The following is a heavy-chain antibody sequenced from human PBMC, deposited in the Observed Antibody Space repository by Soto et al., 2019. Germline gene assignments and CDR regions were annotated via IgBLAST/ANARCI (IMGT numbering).Heavy chain of an antibody. D-gene: IGHD6-6*01. V-gene: IGHV4-59*01. Sequence: PSETLSLTCTVSGGSISSYYWSWIRQPPGRGLEWIGYIYYSGSTNYNPSLKSRVTISVDTSKNQFSLKLSSVTAADTAVYYCARDGMSSSWVNWFDPWGQGTLVTVSS. CDR2: IYYSGST. CDR1: GGSISSYY. J-gene: IGHJ5*02. CDR3: ARDGMSSSWVNWFDP.